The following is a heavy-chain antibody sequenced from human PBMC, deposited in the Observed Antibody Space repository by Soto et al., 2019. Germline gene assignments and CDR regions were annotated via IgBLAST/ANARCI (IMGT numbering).Heavy chain of an antibody. V-gene: IGHV5-10-1*01. CDR2: IDPSDSYT. J-gene: IGHJ6*02. CDR1: GYSFTNYC. CDR3: ARWRDYYGMDV. Sequence: GESLKISCKGSGYSFTNYCISWVLQMPGKGLEWMGRIDPSDSYTNYSPSFQGHVTISADKSISTAYLQWSSLKASDTAMYYCARWRDYYGMDVWGQGTTVTVSS.